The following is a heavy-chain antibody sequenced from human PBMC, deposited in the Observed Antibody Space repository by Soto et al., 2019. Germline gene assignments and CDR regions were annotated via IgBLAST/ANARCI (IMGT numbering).Heavy chain of an antibody. Sequence: PGESRKISCKGSGCSFTSYWISWVRQMPGKGLEWMGRIDPSDSYTNYSPSFQGHVTISADKSISTAYLQWSSLKASDTAMYYCESTIVVVPAAQVRYYYYYYGMVVWGQGASVTVSS. D-gene: IGHD2-2*01. V-gene: IGHV5-10-1*01. CDR2: IDPSDSYT. J-gene: IGHJ6*02. CDR1: GCSFTSYW. CDR3: ESTIVVVPAAQVRYYYYYYGMVV.